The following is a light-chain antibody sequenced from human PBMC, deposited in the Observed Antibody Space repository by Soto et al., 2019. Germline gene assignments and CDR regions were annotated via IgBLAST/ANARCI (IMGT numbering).Light chain of an antibody. CDR1: QTLSHKY. CDR3: QLYSGSPWT. V-gene: IGKV3-20*01. Sequence: VVLTQSPGTLSLSPGERATLSCRASQTLSHKYLAWFQQKAGQAPRLLIHSVSVRATGAPDRFSGSGSGTDFTLPISSLEPEDFAVYYCQLYSGSPWTFGQGNKVEV. J-gene: IGKJ1*01. CDR2: SVS.